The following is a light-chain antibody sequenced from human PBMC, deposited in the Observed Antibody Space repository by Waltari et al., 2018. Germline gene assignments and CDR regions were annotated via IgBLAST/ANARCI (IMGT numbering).Light chain of an antibody. V-gene: IGKV3-11*01. J-gene: IGKJ4*01. CDR2: DAS. CDR3: QQRTNWPLT. Sequence: EIVLTQSPATLSLSPGDSATLSCRASQSVNYFLAWFQQKPGQAPRRLIYDASNRATGIPARFSGSGSGTDFTLTISSLEPEDFAVYYCQQRTNWPLTFGGGTKVEIK. CDR1: QSVNYF.